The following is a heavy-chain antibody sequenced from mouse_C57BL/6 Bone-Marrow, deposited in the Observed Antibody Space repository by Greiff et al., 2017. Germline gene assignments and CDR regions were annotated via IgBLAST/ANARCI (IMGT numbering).Heavy chain of an antibody. CDR1: GYTFTSYW. D-gene: IGHD2-4*01. CDR3: ASRGYYDYDGYYFDY. Sequence: VQLQQPGAELVKPGASVKLSCKASGYTFTSYWMHWVKQRPGQGLEWIGMIHPNSGSTNYNEKFKSKATLTVDKSSSTAYMQLSSLTSEDSAVYYWASRGYYDYDGYYFDYWGQGTTLTVSS. J-gene: IGHJ2*01. V-gene: IGHV1-64*01. CDR2: IHPNSGST.